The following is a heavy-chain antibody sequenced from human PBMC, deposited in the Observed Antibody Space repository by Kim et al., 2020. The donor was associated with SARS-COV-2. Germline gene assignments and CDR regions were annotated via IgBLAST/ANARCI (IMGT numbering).Heavy chain of an antibody. D-gene: IGHD5-18*01. V-gene: IGHV1-3*01. CDR2: INVGTGAP. J-gene: IGHJ5*02. CDR1: GYPFTSFA. CDR3: ARATLAQGYFDFDP. Sequence: ASVKVSCKASGYPFTSFAIHWLRQAPGPRLEWMGWINVGTGAPKYSQKSQGRAAITRDSSASAVYMELHSLTAEYTAIYYCARATLAQGYFDFDPW.